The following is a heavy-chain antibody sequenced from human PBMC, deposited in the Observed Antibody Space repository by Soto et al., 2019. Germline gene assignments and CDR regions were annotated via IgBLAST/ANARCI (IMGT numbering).Heavy chain of an antibody. Sequence: PGGSLRLSCEASGFTCSGFDMHWVRQPTGKGLEWVSSIGTAGDPYYAVSVKGRFTIPRDNAKNSLSLQMSSLRAGDMAVYFCAESQEIVTHFFDSWGQGTQVTVSS. D-gene: IGHD2-15*01. J-gene: IGHJ4*02. CDR3: AESQEIVTHFFDS. V-gene: IGHV3-13*05. CDR2: IGTAGDP. CDR1: GFTCSGFD.